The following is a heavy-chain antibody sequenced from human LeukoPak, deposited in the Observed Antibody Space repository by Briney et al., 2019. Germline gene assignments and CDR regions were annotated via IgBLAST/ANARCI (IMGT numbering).Heavy chain of an antibody. Sequence: SETLSLTCTVSGGSISSYYWSWIRQPAGKGLEWIGCIYTSGSTNYNPSLKSRVTMSVDTSKNQFSLKLSSVTAADTAVYYCARVSSGSYHNYYYYYMDVWGKGTTVTVSS. V-gene: IGHV4-4*07. CDR2: IYTSGST. J-gene: IGHJ6*03. D-gene: IGHD1-26*01. CDR1: GGSISSYY. CDR3: ARVSSGSYHNYYYYYMDV.